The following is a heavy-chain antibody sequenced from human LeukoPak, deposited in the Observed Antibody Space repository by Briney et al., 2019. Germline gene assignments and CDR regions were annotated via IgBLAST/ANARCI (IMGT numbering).Heavy chain of an antibody. CDR1: GFTFSSYA. D-gene: IGHD3-10*01. J-gene: IGHJ4*02. Sequence: EPGGSLRLSCAASGFTFSSYAMSWVRQAPGKGLEWVSAISGSGVNTYYADSVKGRFTISRDNSKNTLYLQMNSLRAEDTAVFYCARPIMVRGGIDYWGQGTLVTVSS. CDR3: ARPIMVRGGIDY. V-gene: IGHV3-23*01. CDR2: ISGSGVNT.